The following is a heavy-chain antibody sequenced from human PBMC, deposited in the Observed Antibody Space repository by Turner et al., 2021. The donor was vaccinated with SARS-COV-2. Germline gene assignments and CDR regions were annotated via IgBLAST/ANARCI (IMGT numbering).Heavy chain of an antibody. CDR3: ARGDDPRKSGVV. D-gene: IGHD3-3*01. CDR1: GGSLSGYY. V-gene: IGHV4-34*01. J-gene: IGHJ4*02. Sequence: VQLPQWGAGPLKPSDTLSLIGAANGGSLSGYYWTWIRQPPGKGLEWIGEVHPYGTTYYSPSLKGRVSMSVDTSKNQFSLKLNSVTAADTAFYYCARGDDPRKSGVVWGQGTLVTVSS. CDR2: VHPYGTT.